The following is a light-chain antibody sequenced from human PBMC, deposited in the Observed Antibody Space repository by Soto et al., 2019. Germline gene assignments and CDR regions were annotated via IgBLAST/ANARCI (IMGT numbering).Light chain of an antibody. J-gene: IGKJ2*01. CDR2: KAS. Sequence: DTQMTQSPSTLSASVGDRVTITCRASQSIGNWLAWYQQKPGKAPNLLIYKASILESGVPFRFSGSGSGTEFTLTISSLQPDDFATYYCQQYNNSFGQGTKVDIK. CDR3: QQYNNS. CDR1: QSIGNW. V-gene: IGKV1-5*03.